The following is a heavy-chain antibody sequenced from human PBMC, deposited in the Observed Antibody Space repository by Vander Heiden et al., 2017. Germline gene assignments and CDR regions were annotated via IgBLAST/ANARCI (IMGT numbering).Heavy chain of an antibody. CDR2: IYYSGST. CDR3: ARGSGADWYFDL. D-gene: IGHD1-26*01. J-gene: IGHJ2*01. V-gene: IGHV4-59*01. CDR1: GGSISGYY. Sequence: QVQLQESGPGLVKPSETLSLPCTVSGGSISGYYWSWIRQPPGKGLEWIGYIYYSGSTNYNPTLKSRVTISVDTSKNQFSLKLSSVTAADTAVYYCARGSGADWYFDLWGRGTLVTVSS.